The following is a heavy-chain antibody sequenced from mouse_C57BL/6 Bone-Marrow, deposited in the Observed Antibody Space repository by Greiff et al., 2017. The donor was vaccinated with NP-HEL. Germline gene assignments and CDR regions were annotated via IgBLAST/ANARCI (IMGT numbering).Heavy chain of an antibody. V-gene: IGHV5-6*01. Sequence: EVQVVESGGDLVKPGGSLKLSCAASGFTFSSYGMSWVRQTPDKRLEWVATISSGGSYTYYPHSLKGRFTFTRDTATSTLYMQMSSLKSEDTAMYYCARSRYYYASNWDFDVWGTGTTVTVSS. CDR1: GFTFSSYG. J-gene: IGHJ1*03. CDR2: ISSGGSYT. D-gene: IGHD1-1*01. CDR3: ARSRYYYASNWDFDV.